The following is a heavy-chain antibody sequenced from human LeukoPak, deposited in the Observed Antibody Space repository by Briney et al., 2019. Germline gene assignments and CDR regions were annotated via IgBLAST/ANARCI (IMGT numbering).Heavy chain of an antibody. V-gene: IGHV4-59*08. CDR3: ARCLGFLIGSSWYPDAFDI. D-gene: IGHD6-13*01. J-gene: IGHJ3*02. Sequence: SETLSLTCTVSGGSISSYYWSWIRQPAGKGLEWIGVYHVGTTDYNPSLKSRVTISVDRSKNQMSLKLSSVTAADTAVYYCARCLGFLIGSSWYPDAFDIWGQGTMVTVSS. CDR1: GGSISSYY. CDR2: VYHVGTT.